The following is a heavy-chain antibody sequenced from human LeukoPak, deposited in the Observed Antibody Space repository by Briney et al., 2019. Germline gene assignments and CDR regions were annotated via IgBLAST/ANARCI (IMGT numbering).Heavy chain of an antibody. D-gene: IGHD6-13*01. J-gene: IGHJ4*02. CDR1: GFTFSSYS. CDR2: ISGTSSTI. Sequence: GGSLRLSCAASGFTFSSYSMNWVRQPPGKGLEWVSYISGTSSTIYYADSVKGRFTISRDNAKNSVYLQMDSLRAEDTAVYYCAREPSYTSSWYTSCDYWGQGTLVTVSS. CDR3: AREPSYTSSWYTSCDY. V-gene: IGHV3-48*01.